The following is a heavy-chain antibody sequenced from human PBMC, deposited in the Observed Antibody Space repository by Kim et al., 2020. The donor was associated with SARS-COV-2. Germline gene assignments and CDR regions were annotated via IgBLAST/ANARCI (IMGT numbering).Heavy chain of an antibody. CDR1: RDTFISYA. D-gene: IGHD2-15*01. J-gene: IGHJ5*02. Sequence: SVKVSCKAYRDTFISYAISWVRQEPGQGLEWMGRISTNRGVANYAQKLQGRVTMTTDKSTSTAYRELSRLRSDDTAVYYCARGHCSGGSYFFDHWGQGTLVTVSS. V-gene: IGHV1-69*04. CDR2: ISTNRGVA. CDR3: ARGHCSGGSYFFDH.